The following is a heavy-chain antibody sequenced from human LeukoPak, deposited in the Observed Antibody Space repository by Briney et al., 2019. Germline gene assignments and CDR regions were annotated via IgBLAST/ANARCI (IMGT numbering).Heavy chain of an antibody. CDR1: GFTFSSYG. V-gene: IGHV3-30*02. D-gene: IGHD6-13*01. CDR3: AKDNWLEAAAGPIDY. CDR2: IRYDGSNK. J-gene: IGHJ4*02. Sequence: PGGSLRLSCAASGFTFSSYGMHWVRQAPGKGLEWVAFIRYDGSNKYYADSVKGRFTISRDNSKNTLYLQMNSLRAEDTAVYYCAKDNWLEAAAGPIDYWGQGTLVTVSS.